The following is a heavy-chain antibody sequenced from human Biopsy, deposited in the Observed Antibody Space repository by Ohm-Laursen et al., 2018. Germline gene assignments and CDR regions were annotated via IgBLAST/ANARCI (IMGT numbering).Heavy chain of an antibody. J-gene: IGHJ2*01. D-gene: IGHD2-21*02. V-gene: IGHV4-59*01. CDR3: VRVPVTAYTLPRWFFDL. Sequence: GTLSLTCTVSRGSISSYYWSWIRQPPGKGLEWIGYMSNSGSTNYNPSLKTRVTISLDTPKNQFSLKLSSVTAADTAVYYCVRVPVTAYTLPRWFFDLWGRGTLVTVSS. CDR1: RGSISSYY. CDR2: MSNSGST.